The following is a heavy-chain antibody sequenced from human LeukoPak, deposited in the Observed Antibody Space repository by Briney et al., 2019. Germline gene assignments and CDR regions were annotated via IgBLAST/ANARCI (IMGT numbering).Heavy chain of an antibody. CDR3: ARDVEYSSSWYDYFDY. D-gene: IGHD6-13*01. V-gene: IGHV4-59*12. J-gene: IGHJ4*02. CDR1: GGSISSYY. CDR2: IYYSGST. Sequence: SETLSLTCTVSGGSISSYYWSWIRQPPGKGLEWIGYIYYSGSTNYNPSLKSRVTISVDTSKNQFSLKLSSVTAADTAVYYCARDVEYSSSWYDYFDYWGQGTLVTVSS.